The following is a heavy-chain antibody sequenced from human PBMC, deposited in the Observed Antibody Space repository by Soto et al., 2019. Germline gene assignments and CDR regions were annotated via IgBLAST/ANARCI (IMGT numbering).Heavy chain of an antibody. CDR3: VRVPYGGNNPPFAY. V-gene: IGHV4-59*12. CDR1: GGSISSYY. Sequence: SETLSLTCTVSGGSISSYYWSWLRQSPGKRLEMIGYVYYSGDPIYHPSLVCRFTISLDTSQIEFALKLSSVTAAHTDVYHCVRVPYGGNNPPFAYGGRGTLVTVSS. J-gene: IGHJ4*02. D-gene: IGHD1-26*01. CDR2: VYYSGDP.